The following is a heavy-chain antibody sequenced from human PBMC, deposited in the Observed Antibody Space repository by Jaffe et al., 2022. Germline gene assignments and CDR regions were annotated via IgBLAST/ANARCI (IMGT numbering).Heavy chain of an antibody. J-gene: IGHJ6*03. V-gene: IGHV3-15*01. CDR1: GFTFSNAW. D-gene: IGHD3-16*01. CDR2: IKSKTDGGTT. Sequence: EVQLVESGGGLVKPGGSLRLSCAASGFTFSNAWMSWVRQAPGKGLEWVGRIKSKTDGGTTDYAAPVKGRFTISRDDSKNTLYLQMNSLKTEDTAVYYCSSMTTLFYYYYYYMDVWGKGTTVTVSS. CDR3: SSMTTLFYYYYYYMDV.